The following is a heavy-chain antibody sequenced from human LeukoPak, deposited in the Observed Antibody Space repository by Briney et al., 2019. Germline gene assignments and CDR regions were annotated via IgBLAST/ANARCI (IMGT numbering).Heavy chain of an antibody. CDR1: GGSINNYY. CDR2: IYYTGTT. CDR3: AKHLSNAFYDMIWFDP. J-gene: IGHJ5*02. V-gene: IGHV4-59*01. D-gene: IGHD2/OR15-2a*01. Sequence: SETLSLTCTVSGGSINNYYWSWIRQPPGKGPEGIGYIYYTGTTKYNPSLKSRVTISVAPSKNHFSLKVRSVTAADTAVYYCAKHLSNAFYDMIWFDPWGQGTLVTVSS.